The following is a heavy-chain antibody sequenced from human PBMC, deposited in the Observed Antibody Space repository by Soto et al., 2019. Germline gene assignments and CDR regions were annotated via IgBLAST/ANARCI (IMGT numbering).Heavy chain of an antibody. Sequence: PGESLKISCKGSGYSFTSYWIGWVRQMPGKGLEWMGIIYPGDSDTRYSPSFQGQVTISADKSISTAYLQWSSLKASDTAMYYCAAALFRLGYYYGMDVWGQGTTVTVSS. CDR3: AAALFRLGYYYGMDV. CDR2: IYPGDSDT. J-gene: IGHJ6*02. D-gene: IGHD3-3*01. V-gene: IGHV5-51*01. CDR1: GYSFTSYW.